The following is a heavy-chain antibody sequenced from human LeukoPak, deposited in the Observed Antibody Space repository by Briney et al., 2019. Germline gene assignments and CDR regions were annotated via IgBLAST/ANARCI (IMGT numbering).Heavy chain of an antibody. V-gene: IGHV3-23*01. CDR1: GFTFNSYA. J-gene: IGHJ2*01. Sequence: PGGSLRLSCAASGFTFNSYAMTWVRQAPGKGLEWVSSISGSGGSTYYADSVKGRFTISRDNSKNTVFLQMNSLRAEDTAVYYCAKDLAHWYFDLWGRGTLVTVSS. CDR2: ISGSGGST. CDR3: AKDLAHWYFDL.